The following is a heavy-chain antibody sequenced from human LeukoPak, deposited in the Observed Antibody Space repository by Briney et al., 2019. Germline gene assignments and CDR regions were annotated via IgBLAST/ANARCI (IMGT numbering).Heavy chain of an antibody. CDR1: VGSISTYY. Sequence: SETLSLTCTLSVGSISTYYWSWIRHPPGKGLEWIGYIYHSGSTNYNPSLKSRVTISVDTSKNQFSLKLSSVTAADTAVYYCARGGGYASPIGYWGQGALVTVSS. D-gene: IGHD5-12*01. CDR2: IYHSGST. CDR3: ARGGGYASPIGY. V-gene: IGHV4-59*01. J-gene: IGHJ4*02.